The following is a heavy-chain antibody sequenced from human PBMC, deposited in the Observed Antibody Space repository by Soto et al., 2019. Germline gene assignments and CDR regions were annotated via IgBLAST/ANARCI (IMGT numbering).Heavy chain of an antibody. J-gene: IGHJ4*02. CDR1: HISFSTSW. D-gene: IGHD4-17*01. Sequence: GGTLRLPCAASHISFSTSWMNWIRQAPGKGLELVANINPDVIANYYFVSLRGRFTISRDNAKNSLYLQMNSLRAEDTAVYFCTRVSRCHWFDYWGQGALVTVSS. V-gene: IGHV3-7*03. CDR2: INPDVIAN. CDR3: TRVSRCHWFDY.